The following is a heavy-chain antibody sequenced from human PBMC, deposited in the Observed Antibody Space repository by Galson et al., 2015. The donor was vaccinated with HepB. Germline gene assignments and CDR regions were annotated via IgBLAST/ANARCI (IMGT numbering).Heavy chain of an antibody. V-gene: IGHV3-30-3*01. CDR2: ISFDGSNK. CDR3: ARDFPNWYFDV. J-gene: IGHJ2*01. Sequence: LRLSCAASGFTFSSYAMHWVRQAPGKGLGWVAVISFDGSNKYYTDSVKGRFTVSRDNSDNTLYLEMHNLRGEDTAVYYCARDFPNWYFDVCGRGTLVTVSS. CDR1: GFTFSSYA.